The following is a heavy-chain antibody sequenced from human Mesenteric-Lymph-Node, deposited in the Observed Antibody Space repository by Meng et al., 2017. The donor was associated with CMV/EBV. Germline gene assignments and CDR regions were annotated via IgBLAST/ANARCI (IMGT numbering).Heavy chain of an antibody. V-gene: IGHV3-66*02. D-gene: IGHD3-10*01. J-gene: IGHJ6*02. Sequence: GESLKISCAASGFTFSNYWMNWVRQAPGKGLVWVSVIYSGGSTYYADSVKGRFTISRDNSKNTLYLQMNSLRAEDTAVYYCARYGLINYFYYGMDVWGQGTTVTVSS. CDR3: ARYGLINYFYYGMDV. CDR1: GFTFSNYW. CDR2: IYSGGST.